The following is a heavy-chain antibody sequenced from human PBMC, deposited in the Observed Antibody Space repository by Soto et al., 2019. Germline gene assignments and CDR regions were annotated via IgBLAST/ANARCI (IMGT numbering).Heavy chain of an antibody. CDR1: GYTFTSYA. CDR2: INAGNGNT. CDR3: ARESMTTPFDY. J-gene: IGHJ4*02. D-gene: IGHD3-22*01. Sequence: GASVKVSCKASGYTFTSYAMHWVRQAPGQRLEWMGWINAGNGNTKYSQKFQGRVTITRDTSASTVYMELSSLRSEDTAVYYCARESMTTPFDYWGQGTLVTVSS. V-gene: IGHV1-3*01.